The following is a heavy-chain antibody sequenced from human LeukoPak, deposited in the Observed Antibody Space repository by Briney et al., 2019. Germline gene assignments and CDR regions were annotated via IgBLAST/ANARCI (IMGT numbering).Heavy chain of an antibody. J-gene: IGHJ4*02. CDR3: ARDREGIAPRPFDY. Sequence: GGSVRLSCAASGFTFSSYAMSWVRQAPGKGLEWVSAISGSGGSTYYADSVKGRFTISRDNAKNSLYLQMNSLRAEDTAVHYCARDREGIAPRPFDYWGQGTLVTVSS. V-gene: IGHV3-23*01. CDR2: ISGSGGST. CDR1: GFTFSSYA. D-gene: IGHD6-6*01.